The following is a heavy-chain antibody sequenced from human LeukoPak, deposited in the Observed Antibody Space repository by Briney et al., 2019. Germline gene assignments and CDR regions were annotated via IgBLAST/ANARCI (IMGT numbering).Heavy chain of an antibody. Sequence: PSETLSLTCVVYGGSFSGYYWSWIRQPPGKGLEWIGEINHSGSTNYNPSLKSRVTISVDTSKNQFSLKLSPVTAADTAVYYCARETSQKGAHYMDVWGKGTTVTISS. CDR1: GGSFSGYY. J-gene: IGHJ6*03. CDR2: INHSGST. V-gene: IGHV4-34*01. D-gene: IGHD3-16*01. CDR3: ARETSQKGAHYMDV.